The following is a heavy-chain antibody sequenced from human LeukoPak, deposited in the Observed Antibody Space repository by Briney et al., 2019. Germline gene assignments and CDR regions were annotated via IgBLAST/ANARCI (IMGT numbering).Heavy chain of an antibody. CDR1: GFTFSGYA. Sequence: GGSLRLSCAASGFTFSGYAMSWVRLAPGKGLEWVSAITAGGDSTYYADSVKGRFTISRDNLKNMVFLQMDSLRAEDTAIYYCAESHASIWNVYDCWGQGTLVTVSS. V-gene: IGHV3-23*01. J-gene: IGHJ4*02. CDR3: AESHASIWNVYDC. D-gene: IGHD1-1*01. CDR2: ITAGGDST.